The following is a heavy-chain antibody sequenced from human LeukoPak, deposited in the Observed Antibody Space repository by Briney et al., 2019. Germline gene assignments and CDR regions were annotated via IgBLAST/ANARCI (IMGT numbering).Heavy chain of an antibody. J-gene: IGHJ4*02. D-gene: IGHD5-24*01. CDR2: ISYDGSNK. V-gene: IGHV3-30*18. CDR3: AKSGYNRFDY. Sequence: GGSLRLSCAASGFTFSSYGMHWVRQAPGKGLEWVAVISYDGSNKYYADSVKGRFTISRDNSKNTLYLQMISLRAEDTAVYYCAKSGYNRFDYWGQGTLVTVSS. CDR1: GFTFSSYG.